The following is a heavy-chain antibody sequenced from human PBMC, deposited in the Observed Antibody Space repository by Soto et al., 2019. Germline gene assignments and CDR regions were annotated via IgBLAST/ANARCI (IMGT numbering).Heavy chain of an antibody. V-gene: IGHV1-18*04. J-gene: IGHJ4*02. Sequence: QVHLVQSGAVVENPGASVKVSCKASGYTFTNFGINWLRQAPGQGLEWMGWITPYNGNANFPQNHQDRLTITTDTSTNTAYWELRILRSDDTAVYFCARARMFSGAHHDYWGQGTRVTVSS. CDR1: GYTFTNFG. D-gene: IGHD1-26*01. CDR2: ITPYNGNA. CDR3: ARARMFSGAHHDY.